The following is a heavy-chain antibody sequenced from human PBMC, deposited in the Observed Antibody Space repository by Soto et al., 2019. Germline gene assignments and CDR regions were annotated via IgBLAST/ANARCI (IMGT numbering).Heavy chain of an antibody. CDR3: ARMPFTGTNPPFDY. J-gene: IGHJ4*02. Sequence: PPETLSLTSTVYGGSISTYSWGWDRPSPGWGLEMIGYVSYIGTISNPTLRSRLTISLDTSPNQFSLELSSVTAADTAVYYCARMPFTGTNPPFDYWGRGILVTVSS. CDR2: VSYIGT. V-gene: IGHV4-59*01. CDR1: GGSISTYS. D-gene: IGHD2-8*02.